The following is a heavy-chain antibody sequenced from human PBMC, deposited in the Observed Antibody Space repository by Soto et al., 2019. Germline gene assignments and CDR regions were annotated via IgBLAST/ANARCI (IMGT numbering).Heavy chain of an antibody. CDR2: IYYSGGT. CDR3: ARQTQLSSGWPYYFDY. D-gene: IGHD6-19*01. CDR1: GGSIRSYY. J-gene: IGHJ4*02. Sequence: PSETLSLTCTDSGGSIRSYYWRWIRQPPGKGLEWIGYIYYSGGTNYNPSLKSRVTISVDTSKNQFSLKLSSVTAADAAVYYCARQTQLSSGWPYYFDYWGQGTLVTVS. V-gene: IGHV4-59*08.